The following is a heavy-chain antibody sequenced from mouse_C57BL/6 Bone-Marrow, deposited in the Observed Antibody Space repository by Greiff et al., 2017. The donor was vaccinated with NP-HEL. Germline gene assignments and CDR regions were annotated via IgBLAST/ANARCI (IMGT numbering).Heavy chain of an antibody. J-gene: IGHJ4*01. V-gene: IGHV1-55*01. CDR3: ARSGIRYDYGGADAMDY. Sequence: QVQLQHPGAELVKPGASVKMSCKASGYTFTSYWITWVKQRPGQGLEWIGDIYPGSGSTNYNEKFKSKATLTVDTSSSTAYMQLSSLTSEDSAVYYCARSGIRYDYGGADAMDYWGQGTSVTVSS. D-gene: IGHD2-4*01. CDR2: IYPGSGST. CDR1: GYTFTSYW.